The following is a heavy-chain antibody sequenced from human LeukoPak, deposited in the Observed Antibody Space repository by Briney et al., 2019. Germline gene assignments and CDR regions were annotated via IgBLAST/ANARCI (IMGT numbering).Heavy chain of an antibody. J-gene: IGHJ4*02. CDR1: GFTHSSYD. CDR3: ARENSSGWYDY. Sequence: PGGSLRLSCAASGFTHSSYDMHWVRQATGKGLEWVSAIGTAGDTYYPGSVKGRFTISRENAKNSLYLQMNSLRAGDTAVYYCARENSSGWYDYWGQGTLVTVSS. CDR2: IGTAGDT. V-gene: IGHV3-13*01. D-gene: IGHD6-19*01.